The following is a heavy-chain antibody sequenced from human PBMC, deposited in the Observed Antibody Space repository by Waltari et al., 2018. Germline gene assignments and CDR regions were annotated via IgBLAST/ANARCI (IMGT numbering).Heavy chain of an antibody. V-gene: IGHV1-69*08. D-gene: IGHD3-3*01. J-gene: IGHJ4*02. CDR1: GGTFSSYT. Sequence: QVQLVQSGAEVKKPGSSVKVSCKASGGTFSSYTISWVRQAPGQGLEWMGRIIPIRGIPNYAQKFQGRVTVTADKSTSTAYMELSSLRSEDTAVYYCARDQGRYYDFWSGYYYFDYWGQGTLVTVSS. CDR2: IIPIRGIP. CDR3: ARDQGRYYDFWSGYYYFDY.